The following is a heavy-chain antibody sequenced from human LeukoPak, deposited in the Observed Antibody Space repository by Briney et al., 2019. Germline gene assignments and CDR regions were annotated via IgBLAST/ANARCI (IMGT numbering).Heavy chain of an antibody. CDR2: ISSSGGST. V-gene: IGHV3-23*01. J-gene: IGHJ4*02. D-gene: IGHD3-10*01. Sequence: GGSLRLSCAASGITFSSYAMSWVRQAPGKGLEWVSLISSSGGSTNYADSVEGRFTISRDNSKNTLYLQMNSLRGDDTAVYYCAKDPDLDLAWFGDLIRGYFDSWGQGTLVTVSS. CDR3: AKDPDLDLAWFGDLIRGYFDS. CDR1: GITFSSYA.